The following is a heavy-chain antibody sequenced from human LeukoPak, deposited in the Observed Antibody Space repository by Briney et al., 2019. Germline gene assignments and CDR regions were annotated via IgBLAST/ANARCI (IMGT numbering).Heavy chain of an antibody. V-gene: IGHV4-34*01. CDR3: ASTYYCTNGVCAPYYFDY. CDR1: GGSFSGYY. D-gene: IGHD2-8*01. CDR2: INHSGST. Sequence: SETLSLTCAVYGGSFSGYYRSWIRQPPGKGLEWIGEINHSGSTNYNPSLKSRVTISVDTSKNQFSLKLSSVTAADTAVYYCASTYYCTNGVCAPYYFDYWGQGTLVTVSS. J-gene: IGHJ4*02.